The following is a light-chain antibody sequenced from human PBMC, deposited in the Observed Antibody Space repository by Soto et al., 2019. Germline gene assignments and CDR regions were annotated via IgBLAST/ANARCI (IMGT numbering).Light chain of an antibody. V-gene: IGKV3-15*01. CDR1: QSISYN. Sequence: EIVMTQSPATLSVCPGERAILSCRASQSISYNLAWYQQKPGQAPRLLIYGASTRATGIPARFSGSGSGTEFTLTISSLQSEDFAVYYCQQYNNWPPYTFGQGTKLEIK. CDR3: QQYNNWPPYT. CDR2: GAS. J-gene: IGKJ2*01.